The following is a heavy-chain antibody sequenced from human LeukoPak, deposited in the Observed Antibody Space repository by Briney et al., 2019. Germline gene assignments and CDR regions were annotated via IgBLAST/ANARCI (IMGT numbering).Heavy chain of an antibody. CDR1: GFTFSSYG. CDR2: ISYDGSNK. J-gene: IGHJ4*02. Sequence: PGRSLRLSCAASGFTFSSYGMHWVRQAPGKGLEWVAVISYDGSNKYYADSVKGRFTISRDNSKNTLYLQMNSLRAEDTAVYYCAKGSRFGVVIIPYFDYWGQGTLVTVSP. V-gene: IGHV3-30*18. CDR3: AKGSRFGVVIIPYFDY. D-gene: IGHD3-3*01.